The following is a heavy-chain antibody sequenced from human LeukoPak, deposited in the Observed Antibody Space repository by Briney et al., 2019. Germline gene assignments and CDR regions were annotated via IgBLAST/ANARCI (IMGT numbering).Heavy chain of an antibody. Sequence: ASVKVSCKASGYIFTGYYMHWVRQAPGQGLEWMGWINAGNGNTKYSQEFQGRVTITRDTSASTAYMELSSLRSEDMAVYYCAREGYSSSWSHFDYWGQGTLVTVSS. D-gene: IGHD6-13*01. V-gene: IGHV1-3*03. CDR3: AREGYSSSWSHFDY. CDR2: INAGNGNT. CDR1: GYIFTGYY. J-gene: IGHJ4*02.